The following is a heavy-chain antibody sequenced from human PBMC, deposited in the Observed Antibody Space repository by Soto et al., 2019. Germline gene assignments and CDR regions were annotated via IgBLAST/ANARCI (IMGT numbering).Heavy chain of an antibody. D-gene: IGHD3-22*01. Sequence: GGSLRLSCAASAFTFSSYAMSWVRQAPGKGLEWVSVISGSGGSTYYADSVKGPFTISRHNSKNTLFLRMSSLRAEDTAVYYCAKGGRADYYDSSGYLDYWGHGTLVTSPQ. CDR2: ISGSGGST. CDR3: AKGGRADYYDSSGYLDY. J-gene: IGHJ4*01. CDR1: AFTFSSYA. V-gene: IGHV3-23*01.